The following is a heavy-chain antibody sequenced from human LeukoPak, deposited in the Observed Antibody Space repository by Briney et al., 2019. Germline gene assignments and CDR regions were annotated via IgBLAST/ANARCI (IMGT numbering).Heavy chain of an antibody. D-gene: IGHD2-21*02. CDR3: AREAHAIVVVTGGFDY. CDR2: ISSSGSTI. Sequence: GGSLRLSCAASGFTFSDYYMSRIRQAPGKGLEWVSYISSSGSTIYYADSVKGRFTISRDNAKNSLYLQMNSLRAEDTAVYYCAREAHAIVVVTGGFDYWGQGTLVTVSS. CDR1: GFTFSDYY. V-gene: IGHV3-11*01. J-gene: IGHJ4*02.